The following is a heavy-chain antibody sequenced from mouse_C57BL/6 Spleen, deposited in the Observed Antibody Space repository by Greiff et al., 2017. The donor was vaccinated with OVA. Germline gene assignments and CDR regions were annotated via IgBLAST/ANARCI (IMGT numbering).Heavy chain of an antibody. CDR3: ARSPYYYGSSYSWFAY. D-gene: IGHD1-1*01. Sequence: VQLQQSGPELVKPGASVKISCKASGYAFSSSWMNWVKQRPGKGLEWIGRIYPGDGDTNYNGKFKGKATLTADKSSSTAYMQLSSLTSEDSAVYFCARSPYYYGSSYSWFAYWGQGTLVTVSA. V-gene: IGHV1-82*01. CDR2: IYPGDGDT. J-gene: IGHJ3*01. CDR1: GYAFSSSW.